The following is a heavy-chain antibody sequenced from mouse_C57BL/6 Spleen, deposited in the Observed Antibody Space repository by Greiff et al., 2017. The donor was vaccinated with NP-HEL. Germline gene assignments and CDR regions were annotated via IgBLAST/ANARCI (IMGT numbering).Heavy chain of an antibody. D-gene: IGHD1-1*01. CDR1: GYTFTSYW. J-gene: IGHJ1*03. CDR2: IDPSDSYT. Sequence: QVQLQQPGAELVMPGASVKLSCKASGYTFTSYWMHWVKQRPGPGLEWIGEIDPSDSYTNYNQKFKGKSTLTVDKSSSTAYMQLSSLTSEDSAVYYCARSHYYGSSHWYFDVWGTGTTVTVSS. V-gene: IGHV1-69*01. CDR3: ARSHYYGSSHWYFDV.